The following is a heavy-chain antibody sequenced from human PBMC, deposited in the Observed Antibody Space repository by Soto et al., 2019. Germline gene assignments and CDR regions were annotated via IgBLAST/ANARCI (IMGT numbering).Heavy chain of an antibody. CDR2: IYYSGST. CDR1: GGSISSGYYY. CDR3: VTRDYGDYSWFDP. J-gene: IGHJ5*02. V-gene: IGHV4-30-4*01. Sequence: QVQLQESGPGLVKPSQTLSLTCTVSGGSISSGYYYWSWIRQPPGKGLEGIGYIYYSGSTYYNPSLKSRVTISVDTSKNQFSLKLSSVTAADPAVYYCVTRDYGDYSWFDPWGQGTLVTVSS. D-gene: IGHD4-17*01.